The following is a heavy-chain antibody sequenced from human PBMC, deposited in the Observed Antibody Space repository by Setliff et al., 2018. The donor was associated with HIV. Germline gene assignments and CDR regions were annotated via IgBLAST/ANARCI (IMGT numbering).Heavy chain of an antibody. CDR2: IIPMFGAT. J-gene: IGHJ4*02. CDR1: GGSFSSFA. V-gene: IGHV1-69*13. Sequence: SVKVSCKVSGGSFSSFAISWVRQAPGHGLEWMGGIIPMFGATNYAQKLQGRVTLSADESTSTAYMQLSSLTSEDTAVYYCARGRWLQSFDYWGQGTLVTVSS. D-gene: IGHD4-4*01. CDR3: ARGRWLQSFDY.